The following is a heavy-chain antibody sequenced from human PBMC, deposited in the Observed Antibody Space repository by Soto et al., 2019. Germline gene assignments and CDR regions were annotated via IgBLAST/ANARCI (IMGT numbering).Heavy chain of an antibody. D-gene: IGHD6-19*01. CDR3: ARYTGLTVAGTRRLDY. Sequence: GASVKVSCKASGYTFTSYDINWVRQATGQGLEWMGWMNPSNGNTSYVQKFQGRVTFTRDTSASTAYMELSSLRSEDTAVYYCARYTGLTVAGTRRLDYWGQGTLVTVSS. J-gene: IGHJ4*02. CDR1: GYTFTSYD. CDR2: MNPSNGNT. V-gene: IGHV1-8*01.